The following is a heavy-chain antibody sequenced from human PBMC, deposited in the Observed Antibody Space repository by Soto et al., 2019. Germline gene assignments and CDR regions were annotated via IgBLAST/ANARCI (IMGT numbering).Heavy chain of an antibody. CDR2: INAGNGNT. CDR3: ATGFLEWLARDY. Sequence: ASVKVSCKASGGTFSSYTMHWVRQAPGQRLEWMGWINAGNGNTKYSQKFQGRITITRDTSASTAYMEVSSLRSEDTAVYYCATGFLEWLARDYWGQGTLVTVSS. D-gene: IGHD3-3*01. V-gene: IGHV1-3*01. CDR1: GGTFSSYT. J-gene: IGHJ4*02.